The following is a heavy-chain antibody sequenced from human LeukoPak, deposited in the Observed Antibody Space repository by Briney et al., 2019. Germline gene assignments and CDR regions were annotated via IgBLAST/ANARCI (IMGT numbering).Heavy chain of an antibody. CDR1: GGSISSYY. Sequence: PSETLSLTCTVSGGSISSYYWSWIRQPPGKGLEWIRYIYYSGSTNYNPSLKSRVTISVDTSKNQFSLKLSSVTAADTAVYYCARVRSGHYGPYYFDYWGQGTLVTVSS. V-gene: IGHV4-59*01. J-gene: IGHJ4*02. D-gene: IGHD3-3*01. CDR3: ARVRSGHYGPYYFDY. CDR2: IYYSGST.